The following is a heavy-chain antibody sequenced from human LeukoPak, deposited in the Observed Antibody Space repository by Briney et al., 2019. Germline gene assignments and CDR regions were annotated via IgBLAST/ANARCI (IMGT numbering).Heavy chain of an antibody. CDR3: AKDEFRRKNYYDYLCYYGMDV. D-gene: IGHD3-10*01. CDR2: ISGSGGST. J-gene: IGHJ6*02. V-gene: IGHV3-23*01. Sequence: GASLRLSCAASGFTFSSYAMSWVRQAPGKGLEWVSAISGSGGSTNYADSVKGRVTISRDNSKNTLYLQMNSLRAEDTAVYYCAKDEFRRKNYYDYLCYYGMDVWGQGTTVTVSS. CDR1: GFTFSSYA.